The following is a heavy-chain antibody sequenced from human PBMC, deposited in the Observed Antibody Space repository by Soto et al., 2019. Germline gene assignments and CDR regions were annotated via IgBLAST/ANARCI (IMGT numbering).Heavy chain of an antibody. D-gene: IGHD3-10*01. J-gene: IGHJ3*02. CDR1: GGSISSFS. CDR3: ARVWGGAFDI. V-gene: IGHV4-59*01. Sequence: SETLSLTCTVSGGSISSFSWSWVRQPPGKGLDWIGYFFYSGSTNYNPFFKSRVTISVDTSKNQFSLKLSSVSVADTAVYYCARVWGGAFDIWGQGTMVTVSS. CDR2: FFYSGST.